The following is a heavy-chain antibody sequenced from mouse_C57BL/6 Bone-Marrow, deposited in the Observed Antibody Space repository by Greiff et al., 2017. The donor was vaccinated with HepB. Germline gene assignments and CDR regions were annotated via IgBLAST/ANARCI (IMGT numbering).Heavy chain of an antibody. J-gene: IGHJ1*03. CDR3: AGIPFDV. CDR2: IYPGSGST. CDR1: GYTFTSYW. Sequence: QVHVKQPGAELVKPGASVKMSCKASGYTFTSYWITWVKQRPGQGLEWIGDIYPGSGSTNYNEKFKSKATLTVDTSSSTAYMQLSSLTSEDSAVYYCAGIPFDVWGTGTTVTVSS. V-gene: IGHV1-55*01.